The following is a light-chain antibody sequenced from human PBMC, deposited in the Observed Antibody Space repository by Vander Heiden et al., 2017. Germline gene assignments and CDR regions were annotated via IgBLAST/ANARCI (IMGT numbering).Light chain of an antibody. J-gene: IGKJ4*01. CDR1: QGIRND. CDR2: AAS. V-gene: IGKV1-6*01. Sequence: AIQMTKSPSSLSASVGDRVTITCRASQGIRNDLGWYQQKPGKAPKLLIYAASSLQSGVPSRFSGSGSGTDFTLTISSQQPEDFATYYCLQDYNYPLTFGGGTKVEIK. CDR3: LQDYNYPLT.